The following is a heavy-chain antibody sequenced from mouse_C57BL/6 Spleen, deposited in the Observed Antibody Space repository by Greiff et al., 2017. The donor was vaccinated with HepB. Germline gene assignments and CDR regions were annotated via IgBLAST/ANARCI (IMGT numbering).Heavy chain of an antibody. CDR3: TPSTVAY. D-gene: IGHD1-1*01. V-gene: IGHV14-4*01. J-gene: IGHJ3*01. CDR1: GFNIKDDY. Sequence: EVQLQQSGAELVRPGASVKLSCTASGFNIKDDYMHWVKQRPEQGLEWIGWIDPENGDTEYASKFQGKATITADTSSNTAYLRLSSLPSEDTAVYYCTPSTVAYWGQRTLVTVSA. CDR2: IDPENGDT.